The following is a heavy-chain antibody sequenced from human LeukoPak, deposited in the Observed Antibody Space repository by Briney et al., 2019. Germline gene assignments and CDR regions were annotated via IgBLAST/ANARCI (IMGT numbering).Heavy chain of an antibody. J-gene: IGHJ4*02. CDR2: LKGDGREE. CDR3: ARGWGEKGYCRGGTCNNPQFDY. D-gene: IGHD2-15*01. Sequence: GGSLRLSCAASGFTFSDYGMTWVRQAPGQGLEWVANLKGDGREEYYVHSVKGRFTLSKDNAKNSVYLQRNSLGAEDTAVYYCARGWGEKGYCRGGTCNNPQFDYWGQGSLVTVSS. V-gene: IGHV3-7*01. CDR1: GFTFSDYG.